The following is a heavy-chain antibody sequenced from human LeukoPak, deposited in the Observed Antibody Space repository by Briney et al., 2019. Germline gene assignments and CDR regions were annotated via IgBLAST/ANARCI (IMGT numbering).Heavy chain of an antibody. J-gene: IGHJ5*02. CDR3: ARGADRWGHNWFDP. Sequence: SETLSLTCTVSGGSISSSFYYWGWIRQPPGKGLEWIGSIYHSGSTYYNPSLKSRVTISVDTSRNQFSLNLSSVTAADTAVYYCARGADRWGHNWFDPWGQGTLVTVSS. V-gene: IGHV4-39*01. CDR1: GGSISSSFYY. D-gene: IGHD3-16*01. CDR2: IYHSGST.